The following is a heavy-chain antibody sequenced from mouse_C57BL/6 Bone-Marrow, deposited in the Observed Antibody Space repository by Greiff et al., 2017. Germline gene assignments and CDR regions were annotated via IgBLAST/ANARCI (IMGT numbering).Heavy chain of an antibody. Sequence: EVQRVESGGGLVQPGESLKLSCESNEYEFPSHDMSWVRKTPEKRLELVAAINSDGGSTYYPDTMERRFIISRDNTKKTLYLQMSSLRSEDTALXYWARQGDYDGGFAYWGQGTLVTVSA. J-gene: IGHJ3*01. V-gene: IGHV5-2*01. CDR1: EYEFPSHD. CDR2: INSDGGST. D-gene: IGHD2-4*01. CDR3: ARQGDYDGGFAY.